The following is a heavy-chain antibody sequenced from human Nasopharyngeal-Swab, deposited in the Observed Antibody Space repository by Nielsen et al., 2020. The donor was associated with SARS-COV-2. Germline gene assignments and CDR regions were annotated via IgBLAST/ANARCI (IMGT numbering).Heavy chain of an antibody. Sequence: SGPTLVKPTQTLTMTCTFSGFSLSTSGMCVSWIRQPPGKALEWLALIDWDDDKYYSTSLKTRLTISKDTSKNQVVLTVTDMDPVDTATYYCARTPPTIAAHAFDIWGQGTMVTVSS. CDR2: IDWDDDK. J-gene: IGHJ3*02. V-gene: IGHV2-70*01. D-gene: IGHD6-13*01. CDR3: ARTPPTIAAHAFDI. CDR1: GFSLSTSGMC.